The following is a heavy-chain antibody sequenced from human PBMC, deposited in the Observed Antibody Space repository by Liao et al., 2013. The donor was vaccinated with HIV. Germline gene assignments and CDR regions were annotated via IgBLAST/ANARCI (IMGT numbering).Heavy chain of an antibody. CDR2: INQSGST. Sequence: QVQLQQWGAGLLKPSETLSLTCAVYGGSFSGYYWSWVRQPPGKGLEWIGEINQSGSTNYNPSLKRRVSISVDTSKNQFSLKLSSVTAADTAVYYCARESAGRLRAVSLRNAFDIWGQGTMVTVSS. CDR3: ARESAGRLRAVSLRNAFDI. CDR1: GGSFSGYY. D-gene: IGHD5-24*01. J-gene: IGHJ3*02. V-gene: IGHV4-34*02.